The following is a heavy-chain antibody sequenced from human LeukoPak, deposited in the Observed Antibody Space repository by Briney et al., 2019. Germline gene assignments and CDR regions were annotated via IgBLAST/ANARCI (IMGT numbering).Heavy chain of an antibody. J-gene: IGHJ4*02. CDR3: ARATLGSGSYQPLGTRFDY. CDR1: GGTFNSYA. V-gene: IGHV1-69*13. D-gene: IGHD3-10*01. CDR2: IITIFGTA. Sequence: SVKVSCKASGGTFNSYAISWVGQAQGQGRERMGGIITIFGTAIYEQKFPVRFTITADESTTTAYLELSSLTSEDTAVYSCARATLGSGSYQPLGTRFDYWGQGTLVTVSS.